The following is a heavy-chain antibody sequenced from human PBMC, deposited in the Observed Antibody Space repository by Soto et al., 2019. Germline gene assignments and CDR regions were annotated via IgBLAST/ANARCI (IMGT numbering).Heavy chain of an antibody. CDR3: AKTIVVVPAAIRLYYYGMDV. J-gene: IGHJ6*02. CDR2: ISGSGGST. D-gene: IGHD2-2*01. V-gene: IGHV3-23*01. Sequence: GGSLRLSCAASGFTFSSYAMSWVRQAPGKGLEWVSAISGSGGSTYYADSVKGRFTISRDNSKNTLYLQMNSLRAEDTAVYYCAKTIVVVPAAIRLYYYGMDVWGQGTTVTVS. CDR1: GFTFSSYA.